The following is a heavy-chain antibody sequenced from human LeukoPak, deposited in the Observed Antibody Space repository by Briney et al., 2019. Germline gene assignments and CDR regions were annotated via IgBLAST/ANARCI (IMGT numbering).Heavy chain of an antibody. CDR3: AGSDDTTGYALYDAFDI. CDR2: ISSSSNYI. V-gene: IGHV3-21*01. CDR1: GFTFSNFS. J-gene: IGHJ3*02. Sequence: KPGGSLRLSCAGSGFTFSNFSKNWVRQAPGKGLEWVSSISSSSNYIHYADSLQGRFALSRDNSKKSVFLQMNNLRAEDTAVYYCAGSDDTTGYALYDAFDIWGQGTLVTVSS. D-gene: IGHD3-22*01.